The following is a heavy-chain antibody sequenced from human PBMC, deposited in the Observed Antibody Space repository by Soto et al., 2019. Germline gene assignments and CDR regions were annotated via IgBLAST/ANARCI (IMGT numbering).Heavy chain of an antibody. D-gene: IGHD6-13*01. CDR3: ARVGTHTWFDP. V-gene: IGHV1-3*01. J-gene: IGHJ5*02. CDR1: GYTYTTYT. Sequence: ASVKVSCKASGYTYTTYTIHWVRQAPGQRLEWMGWINAGNGDTKYSQKFQGRVSITRDTSASTAYMDLSSLRSEDTAVYYCARVGTHTWFDPWGQGTLVTVSS. CDR2: INAGNGDT.